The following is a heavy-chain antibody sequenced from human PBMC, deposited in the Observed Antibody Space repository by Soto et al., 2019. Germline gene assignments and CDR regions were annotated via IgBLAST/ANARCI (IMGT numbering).Heavy chain of an antibody. D-gene: IGHD3-10*01. V-gene: IGHV4-4*02. J-gene: IGHJ6*02. Sequence: SATLSLTCALICNSIVRTNWWRFVRKTPGKGLEWIGEIYHSGSTNYNPSLKSRVTISVDTSKNQFSLKLSSVTAADTAVYYCARGAILLWLGEWKNYGMDVWGQGTTVS. CDR1: CNSIVRTNW. CDR2: IYHSGST. CDR3: ARGAILLWLGEWKNYGMDV.